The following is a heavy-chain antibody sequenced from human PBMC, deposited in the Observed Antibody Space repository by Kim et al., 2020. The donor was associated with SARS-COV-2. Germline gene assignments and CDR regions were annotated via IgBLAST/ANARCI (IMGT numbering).Heavy chain of an antibody. Sequence: YAGYVKGRFTISRDNSKNSLYLQMNRLRTGDTALYYCAKVHSPLAAWFDYWGQGTLVTVSS. D-gene: IGHD6-6*01. J-gene: IGHJ4*02. V-gene: IGHV3-43*01. CDR3: AKVHSPLAAWFDY.